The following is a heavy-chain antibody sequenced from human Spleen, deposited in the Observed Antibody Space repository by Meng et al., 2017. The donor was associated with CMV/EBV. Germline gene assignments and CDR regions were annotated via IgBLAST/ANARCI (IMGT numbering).Heavy chain of an antibody. J-gene: IGHJ5*02. CDR1: GFTFSGSA. Sequence: GESLKISCVASGFTFSGSAMHWVRQASGKGLEWVGRIRSKTNNYATAYAASVKGRFTISRDDSKNTAYLQMNSLKTEDTAVYYCTSWDFWSGYSETNWFDPWGQGTLVTVSS. V-gene: IGHV3-73*01. D-gene: IGHD3-3*01. CDR2: IRSKTNNYAT. CDR3: TSWDFWSGYSETNWFDP.